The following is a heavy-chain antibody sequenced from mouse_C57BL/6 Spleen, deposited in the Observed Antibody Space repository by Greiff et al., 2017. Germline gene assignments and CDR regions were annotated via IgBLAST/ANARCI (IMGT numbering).Heavy chain of an antibody. V-gene: IGHV1-82*01. D-gene: IGHD3-2*02. CDR1: GYAFSSSW. CDR2: IYPGDGDT. J-gene: IGHJ4*01. CDR3: AREVRQLRLWDAMDY. Sequence: QVQLQQSGPELVKPGASVKISCKASGYAFSSSWMNWVKQRPGKGLEWIGRIYPGDGDTNYNGKFKGKATLTADKSSSTAYMQLSSLTSEDSAVYFCAREVRQLRLWDAMDYWGQGTSVTVSS.